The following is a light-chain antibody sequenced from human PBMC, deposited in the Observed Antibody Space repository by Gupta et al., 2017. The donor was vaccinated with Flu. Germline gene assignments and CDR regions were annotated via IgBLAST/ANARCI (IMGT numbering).Light chain of an antibody. CDR1: SGHSSFA. CDR2: VNSDGSH. Sequence: QLVLTQWPSASASLGASVTLTCTLSSGHSSFAIAWHQQQPGKGPRYLMKVNSDGSHTKGDGIPDRFSGSSSGAERYLTISSLQSEDEADYYCQTWATGIRVFGAGTKLTVL. J-gene: IGLJ3*02. V-gene: IGLV4-69*01. CDR3: QTWATGIRV.